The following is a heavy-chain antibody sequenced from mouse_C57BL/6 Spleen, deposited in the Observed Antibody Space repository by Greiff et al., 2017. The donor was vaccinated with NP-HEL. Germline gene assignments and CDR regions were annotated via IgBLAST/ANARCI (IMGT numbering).Heavy chain of an antibody. D-gene: IGHD1-1*01. CDR3: ARLITTVVAPFDY. Sequence: EVKLMESGGGLVKPGGSLKLSCAASGFTFSSYTMSWVRQTPEKRLEWVATISGGGGNTYYPDSVKGRFTISRDNAKNTLYLQMSSLRSEDTALYYCARLITTVVAPFDYWGQGTTLTVSS. V-gene: IGHV5-9*01. CDR1: GFTFSSYT. CDR2: ISGGGGNT. J-gene: IGHJ2*01.